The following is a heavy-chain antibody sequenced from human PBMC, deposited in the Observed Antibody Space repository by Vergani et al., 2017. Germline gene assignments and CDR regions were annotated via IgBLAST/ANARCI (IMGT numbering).Heavy chain of an antibody. J-gene: IGHJ4*02. D-gene: IGHD6-13*01. Sequence: QVQLQESGPGLVKPSQTLSLTCTVSGGSISSGSYYWSWIRQPAGKGLEWIGRIYTSGSTNYNPSLKSRVTISVDTSKNQFSLKLSSVTTADTAVYYCARGGVSAAGFDYWGQGTLVTVSS. CDR3: ARGGVSAAGFDY. CDR2: IYTSGST. V-gene: IGHV4-61*02. CDR1: GGSISSGSYY.